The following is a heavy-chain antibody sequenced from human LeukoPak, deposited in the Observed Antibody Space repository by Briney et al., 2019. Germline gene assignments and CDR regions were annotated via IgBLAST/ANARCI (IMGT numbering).Heavy chain of an antibody. D-gene: IGHD3-22*01. CDR2: VRTIGGWS. J-gene: IGHJ4*02. Sequence: GDSVTLLCAPSGLPLSRYAMRWVRQAAGRGRPGVSGVRTIGGWSAYSDSVKDRFTIDRDNPRNTLYMQMNSLRAEDTALYYCAIMHPYYDGSGYWVQWGQGTLVTVSS. CDR1: GLPLSRYA. CDR3: AIMHPYYDGSGYWVQ. V-gene: IGHV3-23*01.